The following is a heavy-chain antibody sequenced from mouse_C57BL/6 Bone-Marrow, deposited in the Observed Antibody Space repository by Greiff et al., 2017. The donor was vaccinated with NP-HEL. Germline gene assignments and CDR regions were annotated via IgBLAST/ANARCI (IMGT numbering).Heavy chain of an antibody. Sequence: VQLQQSGAELVKPGASVKISCKASGYVFSSYWMNWVKQRPGKGLEWIGQIYPGDGDTNYNGKFKGKATLTADKSSSTAYMQLSSLTSEDSAVYFCARNGSSYAWYFDVWGTGTTVTVSS. CDR1: GYVFSSYW. CDR2: IYPGDGDT. D-gene: IGHD1-1*01. J-gene: IGHJ1*03. V-gene: IGHV1-80*01. CDR3: ARNGSSYAWYFDV.